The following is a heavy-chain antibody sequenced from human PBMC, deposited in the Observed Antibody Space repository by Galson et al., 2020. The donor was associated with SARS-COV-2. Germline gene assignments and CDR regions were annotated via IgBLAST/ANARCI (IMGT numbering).Heavy chain of an antibody. J-gene: IGHJ6*03. CDR1: GFTFSSYW. CDR2: IKQDGSEK. CDR3: AREGALLWFGEPFRYYYYMDV. Sequence: QLGESLKISCAASGFTFSSYWMSWVRQAPGKGLEWVANIKQDGSEKYYVDSVKGRFTISRDNAKNSLYLQMNSLRAEDTAVYYCAREGALLWFGEPFRYYYYMDVWGKGTTVTVSS. V-gene: IGHV3-7*01. D-gene: IGHD3-10*01.